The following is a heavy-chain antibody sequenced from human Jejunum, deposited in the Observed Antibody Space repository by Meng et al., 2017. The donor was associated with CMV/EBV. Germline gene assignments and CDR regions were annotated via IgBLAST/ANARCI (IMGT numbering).Heavy chain of an antibody. J-gene: IGHJ5*02. CDR3: ARDAVLTIFGAAASWFDP. V-gene: IGHV1-46*01. CDR1: FSNYY. Sequence: FSNYYRHWVRQAPGQGPEWMGLINPNDGSTKYAQKFQGRVTMTGDKSTSTVYMELRSLRFNDTAVYFCARDAVLTIFGAAASWFDPWGQGTLVTVSS. D-gene: IGHD3-3*01. CDR2: INPNDGST.